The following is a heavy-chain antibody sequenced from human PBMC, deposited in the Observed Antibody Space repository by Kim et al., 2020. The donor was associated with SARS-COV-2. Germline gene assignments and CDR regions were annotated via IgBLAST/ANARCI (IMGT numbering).Heavy chain of an antibody. V-gene: IGHV3-33*01. Sequence: KYSADSVKGRFTISRDNSKNTLYLQMNSLRAEDTAVYYCARVLSYYYGMDVWGQGTTVTVSS. CDR2: K. CDR3: ARVLSYYYGMDV. J-gene: IGHJ6*02.